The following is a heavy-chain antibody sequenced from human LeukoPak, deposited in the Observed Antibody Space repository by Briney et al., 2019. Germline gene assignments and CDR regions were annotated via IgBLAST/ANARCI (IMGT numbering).Heavy chain of an antibody. CDR1: GFSFGNYA. CDR3: VKDPRDTYGTNWFVS. V-gene: IGHV3-23*01. D-gene: IGHD2-21*01. J-gene: IGHJ5*01. Sequence: SGGSLRLSCVASGFSFGNYAMSWVRHAPGKGLQWVSQISGTGGATWYAGFARDRFTISRDNSKKTLYLQMSGLRVEDTAMYYCVKDPRDTYGTNWFVSWGQGTLLIVSS. CDR2: ISGTGGAT.